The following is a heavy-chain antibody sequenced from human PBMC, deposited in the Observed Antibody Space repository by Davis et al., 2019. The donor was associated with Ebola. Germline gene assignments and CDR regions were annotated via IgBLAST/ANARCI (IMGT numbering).Heavy chain of an antibody. J-gene: IGHJ6*02. CDR3: ARAAYSYGMDV. Sequence: SETLSLTCTVSGGSVSSGSYYWSWIRQPPGKGLEWIGYIYYSGSTNYNPSLKSRVTISVDTSKNQFSLKLSSVTAADTAVYYCARAAYSYGMDVWGQGTTVTVSS. CDR1: GGSVSSGSYY. D-gene: IGHD2-21*01. V-gene: IGHV4-61*01. CDR2: IYYSGST.